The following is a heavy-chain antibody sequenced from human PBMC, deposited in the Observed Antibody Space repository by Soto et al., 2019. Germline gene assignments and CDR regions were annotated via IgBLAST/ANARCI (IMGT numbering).Heavy chain of an antibody. D-gene: IGHD3-10*01. J-gene: IGHJ4*02. Sequence: GPVKVSCKASGYTFTGYYMHWVRQAPGQGLEWMGWINPNSGGTNYAQKFQGRVTMTRDTSISTAYMELSRLRSDDTAVYYCARVSYYYGSGSLSFDYWGQGTLVTVSS. CDR2: INPNSGGT. CDR3: ARVSYYYGSGSLSFDY. V-gene: IGHV1-2*02. CDR1: GYTFTGYY.